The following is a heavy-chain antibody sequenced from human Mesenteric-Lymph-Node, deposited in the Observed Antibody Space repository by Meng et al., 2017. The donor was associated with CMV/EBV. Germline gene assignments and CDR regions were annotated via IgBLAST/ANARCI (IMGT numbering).Heavy chain of an antibody. CDR2: IWYDGGNK. J-gene: IGHJ4*02. Sequence: GESLKISCAASGFTFSSYGMHWVRQAPGKGLEWVAVIWYDGGNKYYADSVKGRFTISRDNSKNTLYLQMNSLRAEDTAVYYCAKDIDSDYWGQGTLVTVSS. V-gene: IGHV3-33*06. D-gene: IGHD3-16*02. CDR3: AKDIDSDY. CDR1: GFTFSSYG.